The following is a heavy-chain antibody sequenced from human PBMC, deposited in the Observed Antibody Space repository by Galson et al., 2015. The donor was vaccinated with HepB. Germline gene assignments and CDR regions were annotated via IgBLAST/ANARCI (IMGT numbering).Heavy chain of an antibody. V-gene: IGHV3-23*01. J-gene: IGHJ4*02. CDR3: AKSPADIVVVVAATPVYFDY. D-gene: IGHD2-15*01. CDR2: ISGSGGST. CDR1: GFTFSSYA. Sequence: SLRLSCAASGFTFSSYAMSWVRQAPGKGLEWVSAISGSGGSTYYADSVKGRFTISRDNSKNTLYLQMNSLRAEDTAVYYCAKSPADIVVVVAATPVYFDYWGQGTLVTVSS.